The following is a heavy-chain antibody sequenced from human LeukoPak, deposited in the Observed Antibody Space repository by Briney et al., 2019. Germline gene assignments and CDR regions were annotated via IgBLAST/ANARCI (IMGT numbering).Heavy chain of an antibody. CDR1: GGSIGSGDYY. CDR3: ARAERNAFDI. Sequence: SETLSLTCTVSGGSIGSGDYYWSWIRQPPGKGLEWIGYIYYSGSTYYNPSLKSRVTISVDTSKNQFSLKLSSVTAADTAVYYCARAERNAFDIWGQGTMVTVSS. CDR2: IYYSGST. J-gene: IGHJ3*02. D-gene: IGHD1-1*01. V-gene: IGHV4-30-4*08.